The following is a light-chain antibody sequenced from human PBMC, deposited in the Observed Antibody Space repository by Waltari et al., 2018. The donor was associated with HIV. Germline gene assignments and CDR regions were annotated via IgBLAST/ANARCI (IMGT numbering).Light chain of an antibody. Sequence: QSALTQPRSVSGSPGQSVTIPCTGTRSDVGGYNYVSWYQQHPGKAPILLFHDVSTRPSGVPVRCSGSKSGNTAALTISGLQAEDEADYYCCAYTGAYTSGVFGAGTQLTVL. J-gene: IGLJ3*02. V-gene: IGLV2-11*01. CDR3: CAYTGAYTSGV. CDR2: DVS. CDR1: RSDVGGYNY.